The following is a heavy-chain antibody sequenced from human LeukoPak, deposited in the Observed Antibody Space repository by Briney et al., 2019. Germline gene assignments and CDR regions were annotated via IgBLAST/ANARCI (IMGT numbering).Heavy chain of an antibody. D-gene: IGHD6-6*01. V-gene: IGHV3-23*01. CDR2: ISGSGGST. J-gene: IGHJ5*02. CDR3: PKGIAAREYNWVEP. CDR1: GFTFSSYA. Sequence: PGGSLRLSCAASGFTFSSYALSWVRQAPGKGLEWVSAISGSGGSTYYADSVKGRFTISRDNSKNTLYLQMNSLRAEDTAVYYCPKGIAAREYNWVEPWGQGTLVTVSS.